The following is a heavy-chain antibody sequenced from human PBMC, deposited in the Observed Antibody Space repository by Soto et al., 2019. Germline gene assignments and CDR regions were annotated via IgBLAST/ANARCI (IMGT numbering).Heavy chain of an antibody. V-gene: IGHV1-46*01. CDR3: ARVRPDGYVTVTGNFDY. CDR2: INPSGGST. D-gene: IGHD4-17*01. Sequence: ASVKVSCKASGYTFTSYYMHWVRQAPGQGLEWMGIINPSGGSTSYAQKFQGRVTMTTDTSTSTAYMELRSLRSDDTAVYYCARVRPDGYVTVTGNFDYWGQGTLVTVSS. J-gene: IGHJ4*02. CDR1: GYTFTSYY.